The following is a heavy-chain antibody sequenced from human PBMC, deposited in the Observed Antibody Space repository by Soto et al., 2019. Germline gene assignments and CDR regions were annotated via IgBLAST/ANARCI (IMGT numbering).Heavy chain of an antibody. CDR1: GYTFTSYA. Sequence: ASVKVSCKASGYTFTSYAMHWVRQAPGQRLEWMGWINAGNGNTKYSQKFQGRVTITRDTSASTAYMGLSSLRSEDTAVYYCARGRQYDFWSGYLTDEGSAYGFDPWGQGTLVTVSS. CDR3: ARGRQYDFWSGYLTDEGSAYGFDP. J-gene: IGHJ5*02. D-gene: IGHD3-3*01. CDR2: INAGNGNT. V-gene: IGHV1-3*01.